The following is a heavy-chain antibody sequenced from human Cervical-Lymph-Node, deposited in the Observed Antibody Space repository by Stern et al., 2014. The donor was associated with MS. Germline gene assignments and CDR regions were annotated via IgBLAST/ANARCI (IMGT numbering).Heavy chain of an antibody. J-gene: IGHJ4*02. CDR1: GDSISSSRDY. V-gene: IGHV4-39*01. Sequence: QVQLQESRPGLVKPSETLSLTCSVSGDSISSSRDYWGWIRQPPGKGLEWIGSSYSGNTQYSTSLESRVTIKVDTSKNQFSLRLRSVTVADTAVYYCARHVFYDTSGLPSYFDHWGQGALVTVSS. D-gene: IGHD2/OR15-2a*01. CDR3: ARHVFYDTSGLPSYFDH. CDR2: SYSGNT.